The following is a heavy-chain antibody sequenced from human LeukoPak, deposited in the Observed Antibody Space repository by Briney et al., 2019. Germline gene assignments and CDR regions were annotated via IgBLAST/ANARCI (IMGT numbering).Heavy chain of an antibody. CDR1: GYTFTSYY. D-gene: IGHD6-19*01. J-gene: IGHJ4*02. V-gene: IGHV1-46*01. Sequence: ASVTVSCKASGYTFTSYYMHWVRQAPGQGLEWMGIINPSGGSTSYAQKFQGRVTMTRDTSTSTVYMELSSLRSEDTAVYYCVGFGWVHFDYWGQGTLVTVSS. CDR2: INPSGGST. CDR3: VGFGWVHFDY.